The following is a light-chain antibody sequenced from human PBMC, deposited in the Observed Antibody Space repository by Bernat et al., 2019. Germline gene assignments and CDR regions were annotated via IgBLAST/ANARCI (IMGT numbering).Light chain of an antibody. J-gene: IGLJ1*01. Sequence: QSALTQAPSASGSLGQSVTISCTGTNSDIGAYDYVSWYQQHPGKAPKLMIYDVTKRPSGVPDRFPGSKSGNTASLTVAGLQAEDEADYYCSSYAGSSIYVFGTGTRVSIL. V-gene: IGLV2-8*01. CDR2: DVT. CDR1: NSDIGAYDY. CDR3: SSYAGSSIYV.